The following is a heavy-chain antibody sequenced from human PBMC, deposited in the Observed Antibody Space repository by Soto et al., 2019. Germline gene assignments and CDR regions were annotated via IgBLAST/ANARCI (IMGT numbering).Heavy chain of an antibody. D-gene: IGHD2-21*01. CDR3: ARQPTTGDTDLWFDP. V-gene: IGHV4-39*01. J-gene: IGHJ5*02. CDR1: GGSISTSRSY. CDR2: IFYSGST. Sequence: QLQLLESGPGLVKASETLSLTCSVSGGSISTSRSYWAWIRQPPGKGLEWLANIFYSGSTFSNPSLASRVSVSVDTSKNEFSLKLRSVTAADTAVYYCARQPTTGDTDLWFDPWGQGTLVTVSS.